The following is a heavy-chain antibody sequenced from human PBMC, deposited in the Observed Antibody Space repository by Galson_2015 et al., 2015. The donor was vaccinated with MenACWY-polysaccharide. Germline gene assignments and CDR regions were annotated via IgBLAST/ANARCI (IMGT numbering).Heavy chain of an antibody. D-gene: IGHD6-19*01. CDR2: IGSDGNNR. CDR3: AKDSDHTTVWYSADY. Sequence: SLRLSCAASGFTFATQAMTWVRQAPGKGLEWVSSIGSDGNNRYHADSVKGRFTISRDNSKNTLYLQMNSLTADDTAVYFCAKDSDHTTVWYSADYWGQGTLVTVSS. V-gene: IGHV3-23*01. CDR1: GFTFATQA. J-gene: IGHJ4*02.